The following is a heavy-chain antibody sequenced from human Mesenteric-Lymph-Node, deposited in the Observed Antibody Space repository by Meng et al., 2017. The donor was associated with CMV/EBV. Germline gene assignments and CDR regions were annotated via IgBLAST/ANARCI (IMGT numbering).Heavy chain of an antibody. CDR2: ISWNSATR. CDR1: GFTFDDYA. CDR3: AKDTIKDIVVVPAAMGDDYYYYGMDV. Sequence: LKISCAASGFTFDDYAMHWVRQAPGKGLEWVSGISWNSATRGYADSVKGRFTISRDNAKNSLYLQMNSLRAEDMALYYCAKDTIKDIVVVPAAMGDDYYYYGMDVWGQGTTVTVSS. J-gene: IGHJ6*02. V-gene: IGHV3-9*03. D-gene: IGHD2-2*01.